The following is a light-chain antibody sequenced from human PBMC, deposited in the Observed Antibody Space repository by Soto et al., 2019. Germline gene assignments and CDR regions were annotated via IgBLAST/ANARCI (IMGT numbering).Light chain of an antibody. V-gene: IGKV4-1*01. CDR1: QTLLYNSNNKNY. CDR3: QQHYSTPQT. J-gene: IGKJ1*01. Sequence: DIVMTQSPDSLAVSLGERATINCKSSQTLLYNSNNKNYLAWYQQKPGQPPKLLIYWASTRESGVPDRFSGSGSGTDFTLTISSLQAEDVAVYYCQQHYSTPQTFGQGTKVEIK. CDR2: WAS.